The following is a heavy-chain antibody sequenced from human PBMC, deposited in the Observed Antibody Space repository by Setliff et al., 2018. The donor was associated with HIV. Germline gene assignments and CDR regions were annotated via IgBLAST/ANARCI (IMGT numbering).Heavy chain of an antibody. Sequence: SETLSLTCTVSGYSISSSNWWGWIRQTPGKGLEWIGYIDYSGSTYYNPSLESRVIMSVDTSKNQFSLYLQMSNLRPEDTGVYYCLRGSIQVPGLDHMDVCGKGTTVTVSS. CDR2: IDYSGST. J-gene: IGHJ6*03. V-gene: IGHV4-28*03. CDR3: LRGSIQVPGLDHMDV. D-gene: IGHD5-18*01. CDR1: GYSISSSNW.